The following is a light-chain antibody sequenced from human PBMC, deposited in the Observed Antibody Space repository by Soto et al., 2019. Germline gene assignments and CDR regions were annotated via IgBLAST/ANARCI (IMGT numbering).Light chain of an antibody. J-gene: IGKJ4*01. CDR1: QSVSNY. CDR3: QQYSNWPLLS. CDR2: GAS. V-gene: IGKV3-15*01. Sequence: EIVLTQSPATLSLSPGERATLSCRASQSVSNYFAWYQQKPGQTPRVLIYGASTRAIGIPARFSGSGFGTEFTLTISSLQSEDFVVYYCQQYSNWPLLSFGGGTKVDNK.